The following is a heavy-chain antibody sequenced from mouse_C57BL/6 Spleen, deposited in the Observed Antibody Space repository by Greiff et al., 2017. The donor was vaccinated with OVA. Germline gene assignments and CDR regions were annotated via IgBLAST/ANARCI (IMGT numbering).Heavy chain of an antibody. V-gene: IGHV5-15*01. CDR1: GFTFSDYG. J-gene: IGHJ2*01. CDR3: ARQTSYDFFDY. Sequence: EVMLVESGGGLVQPGGSLKLSCAASGFTFSDYGMAWVRQAPRKGPEWVAFISNLAYSIYYADTVTGRFTISRENAKNTLYLEMSSLRSEDTAMYYCARQTSYDFFDYWGQGTTLTVSS. D-gene: IGHD2-4*01. CDR2: ISNLAYSI.